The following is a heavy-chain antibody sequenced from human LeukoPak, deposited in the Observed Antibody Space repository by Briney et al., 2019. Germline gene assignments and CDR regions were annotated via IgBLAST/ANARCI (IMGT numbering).Heavy chain of an antibody. J-gene: IGHJ4*02. V-gene: IGHV3-48*01. CDR3: ARPKSGTFDY. Sequence: GGSLRLSCAASGFTFGSYSMNWVRQAPGKGLEWVSYISSSSSTIYYADSVKGRFTISRDNAKNSLYLQMNSLRAEDTAVYYCARPKSGTFDYWGQGTLVTVSS. D-gene: IGHD3-10*01. CDR2: ISSSSSTI. CDR1: GFTFGSYS.